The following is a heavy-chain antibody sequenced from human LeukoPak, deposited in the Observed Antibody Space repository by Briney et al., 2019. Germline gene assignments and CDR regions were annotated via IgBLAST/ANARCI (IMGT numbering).Heavy chain of an antibody. CDR1: GGSFSGYY. Sequence: SQTLSLTCAVYGGSFSGYYWSWIRQPPGKGLEWIGEIDHTGSTHYNPSLKSRVTMSVDASKNQFSLKLTFVTAADTAVYYCARVRGLWFGVRNDSWGQGTLVTVSS. CDR3: ARVRGLWFGVRNDS. J-gene: IGHJ4*02. V-gene: IGHV4-34*01. D-gene: IGHD3-10*01. CDR2: IDHTGST.